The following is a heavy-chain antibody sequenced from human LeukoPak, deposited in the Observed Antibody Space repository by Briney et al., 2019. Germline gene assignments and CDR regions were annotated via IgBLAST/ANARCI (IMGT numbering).Heavy chain of an antibody. Sequence: SETLSLTCAVSGGSISSGGYSWSWIRQPPGKGLEWIGYIYYSGSTYYNPSLKSRVTISVDTSKNQFSLKLSSVTAADTAVYYCARDNRWFGESYNWFDPWGQGTLVTVSS. CDR2: IYYSGST. D-gene: IGHD3-10*01. CDR1: GGSISSGGYS. J-gene: IGHJ5*02. V-gene: IGHV4-30-4*08. CDR3: ARDNRWFGESYNWFDP.